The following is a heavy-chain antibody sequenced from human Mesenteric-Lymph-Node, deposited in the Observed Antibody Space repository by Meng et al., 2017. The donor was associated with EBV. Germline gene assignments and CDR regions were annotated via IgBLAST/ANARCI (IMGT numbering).Heavy chain of an antibody. Sequence: LHESAPARAKPSGILSLTCTLRGGSVSSTRYYWRWMRQPSGKRLEWMGYVYYSGSTNYNPSLKGRVTISVDTSKNQFSLNLYSVTAADPAVYYCARENPARGNWFDPWGQGALVTVSS. V-gene: IGHV4-61*01. CDR2: VYYSGST. J-gene: IGHJ5*02. CDR1: GGSVSSTRYY. D-gene: IGHD3-10*01. CDR3: ARENPARGNWFDP.